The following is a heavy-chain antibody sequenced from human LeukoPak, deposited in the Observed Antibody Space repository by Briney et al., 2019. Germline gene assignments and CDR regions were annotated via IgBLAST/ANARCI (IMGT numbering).Heavy chain of an antibody. J-gene: IGHJ4*02. D-gene: IGHD4-17*01. V-gene: IGHV4-39*07. CDR2: IYNSGST. CDR3: ARSLNDYGDYFFDY. Sequence: SETLSLTCTVSGGSISSRSYYWGWIRQPPGTGLEWIGSIYNSGSTDYNPSLKSRVTISVDTSKNQFSLKLSSVTAADTAVYYCARSLNDYGDYFFDYWGQGTLVTVSS. CDR1: GGSISSRSYY.